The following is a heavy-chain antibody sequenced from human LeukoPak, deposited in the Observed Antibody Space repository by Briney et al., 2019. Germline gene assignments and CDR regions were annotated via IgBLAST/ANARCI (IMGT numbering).Heavy chain of an antibody. CDR3: ALDAGDDILTGDFDY. J-gene: IGHJ4*02. V-gene: IGHV4-30-4*08. CDR1: GGSISSGDYY. D-gene: IGHD3-9*01. Sequence: SETLSLTCTVSGGSISSGDYYWSWIRQPPGKGLEWIGYIYYGGSTYYNPSLKSRVTISVDTSKNQFSLKLSSVTAADTAVYYCALDAGDDILTGDFDYWGQGTLVTVSS. CDR2: IYYGGST.